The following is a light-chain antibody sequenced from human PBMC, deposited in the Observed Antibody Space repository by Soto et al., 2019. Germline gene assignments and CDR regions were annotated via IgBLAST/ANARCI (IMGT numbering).Light chain of an antibody. J-gene: IGKJ4*01. CDR2: GAS. CDR1: QSVSSSY. Sequence: EVGLTQSPGTLSLSPGERATLACRASQSVSSSYLAWYRQKPGQAPRLLIYGASSRSTGIPDRFSGSGSGTDFTLTISSLEPEDCALYYCQQYGSSPLTFGGGTEVEIK. V-gene: IGKV3-20*01. CDR3: QQYGSSPLT.